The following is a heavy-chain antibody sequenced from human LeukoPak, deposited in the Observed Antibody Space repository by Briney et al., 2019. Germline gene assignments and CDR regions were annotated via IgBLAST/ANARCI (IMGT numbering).Heavy chain of an antibody. J-gene: IGHJ3*02. CDR2: INHSGST. CDR3: VRSGGSSARVNAFDI. CDR1: GGSFSGYY. D-gene: IGHD2-15*01. V-gene: IGHV4-34*01. Sequence: SETLSLTCAVYGGSFSGYYWSWIRQPPGKGLEWIGEINHSGSTNYNPSLKSRVTISVDTSKKQFSLKLSSVTAADTAVYFCVRSGGSSARVNAFDIWGQGTMVTVSS.